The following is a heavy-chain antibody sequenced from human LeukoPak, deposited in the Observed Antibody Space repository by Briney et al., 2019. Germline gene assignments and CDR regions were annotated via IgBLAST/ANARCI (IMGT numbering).Heavy chain of an antibody. CDR1: GGSMTTGNW. D-gene: IGHD6-19*01. V-gene: IGHV4-4*02. CDR2: IYHSGST. Sequence: SGTLSLTCAVSGGSMTTGNWWTWVRQPPGKGLEWIGEIYHSGSTNYNPSLKSRVTISVDTSKNQFSLKLSSVTAADTAVYYCARVSSLGWWFDYWGQGTLVTVSS. CDR3: ARVSSLGWWFDY. J-gene: IGHJ4*02.